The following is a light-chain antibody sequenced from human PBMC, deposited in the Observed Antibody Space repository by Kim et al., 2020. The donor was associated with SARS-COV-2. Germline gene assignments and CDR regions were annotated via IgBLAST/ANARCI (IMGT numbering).Light chain of an antibody. V-gene: IGLV2-11*01. CDR1: RSDVGGYNY. Sequence: GQSVTISFTGTRSDVGGYNYVSWYQQHPGKAPKLMIYDVSKRPSGVPDRFSGSKSGNTASLTISGLQAEDEADYYCCSYAGSYTVVFGGGTQLTVL. CDR3: CSYAGSYTVV. CDR2: DVS. J-gene: IGLJ2*01.